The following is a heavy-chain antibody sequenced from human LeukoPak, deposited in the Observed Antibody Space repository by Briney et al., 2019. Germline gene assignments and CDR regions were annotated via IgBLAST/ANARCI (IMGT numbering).Heavy chain of an antibody. Sequence: GGSLRLSCAASAFTFSSYAMSWVRQAPGKGLEWVAVISYDGSNKYYADSVKGRSTISRDNSKNTLYLQMNSLRVEDTAVYHCAKRYSSSPLPWGMDVWGQGTTVTVSS. V-gene: IGHV3-30*18. J-gene: IGHJ6*02. CDR2: ISYDGSNK. CDR3: AKRYSSSPLPWGMDV. D-gene: IGHD6-13*01. CDR1: AFTFSSYA.